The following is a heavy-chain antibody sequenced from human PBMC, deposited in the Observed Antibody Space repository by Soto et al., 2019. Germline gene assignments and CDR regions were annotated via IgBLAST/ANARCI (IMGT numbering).Heavy chain of an antibody. V-gene: IGHV4-30-2*01. D-gene: IGHD3-22*01. CDR2: MYHSGST. Sequence: SETLSLTCAVSGGSIRSGGYSWSWIRQPPGKGLEWIGYMYHSGSTYYNPSLKSRVTISIDRSKNQFSLKLSSVTAADTAVYYCVKGEYYYDSSGYYPFDYWGQGTLVTVSS. J-gene: IGHJ4*02. CDR1: GGSIRSGGYS. CDR3: VKGEYYYDSSGYYPFDY.